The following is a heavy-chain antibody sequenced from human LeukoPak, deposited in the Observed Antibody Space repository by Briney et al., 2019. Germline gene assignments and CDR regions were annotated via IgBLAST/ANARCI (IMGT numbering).Heavy chain of an antibody. CDR3: ARSFLSIAAAATDY. D-gene: IGHD6-13*01. CDR2: ISSSSSYI. V-gene: IGHV3-21*01. CDR1: GFTFSSYS. Sequence: GGSLRLSCAASGFTFSSYSMNWVRQAAGKGLEWVSSISSSSSYIYYADSVKGRFTIPRDNAKNSLYLQMNSLRAEDTAVYYCARSFLSIAAAATDYWGQGTLVTVSS. J-gene: IGHJ4*02.